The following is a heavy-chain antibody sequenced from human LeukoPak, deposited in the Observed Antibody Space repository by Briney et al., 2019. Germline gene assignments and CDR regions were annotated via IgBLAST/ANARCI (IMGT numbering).Heavy chain of an antibody. Sequence: SETLSLTCTVSGGSISSYHWSWIRQPPGKGLWWVGYTYFSGRANYNPSLQSRVTISVDTSKNQFSLKLSTVTAADTAVYYCARGTYYYGSGSYYREGYYYYMDVWGKGTTVTVSS. CDR3: ARGTYYYGSGSYYREGYYYYMDV. V-gene: IGHV4-59*01. CDR2: TYFSGRA. CDR1: GGSISSYH. J-gene: IGHJ6*03. D-gene: IGHD3-10*01.